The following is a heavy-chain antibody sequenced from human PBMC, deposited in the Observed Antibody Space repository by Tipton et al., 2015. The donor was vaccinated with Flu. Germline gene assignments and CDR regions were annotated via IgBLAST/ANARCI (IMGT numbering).Heavy chain of an antibody. V-gene: IGHV3-53*01. D-gene: IGHD2-2*01. CDR1: GFTVSSNY. Sequence: QLMQSGGGLIQRGGSLRLSCVVSGFTVSSNYMTWVRQAPGKGLEWVSVIYSGGSTNYADSVKGRFTISRDNSKNTLYLQMNSLRAEDTAVYYCARGRGYCVTTTCLLPFDFWGQGTLVTVSS. J-gene: IGHJ4*02. CDR2: IYSGGST. CDR3: ARGRGYCVTTTCLLPFDF.